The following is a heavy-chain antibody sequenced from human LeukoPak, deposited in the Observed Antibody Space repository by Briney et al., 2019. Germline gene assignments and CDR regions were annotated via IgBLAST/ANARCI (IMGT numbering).Heavy chain of an antibody. Sequence: PSQTLSLTCTVSGGSISSGSYYWSWIRQPAGKGLEWIGRIYTSGSTNYNPSLKSRVTISVDTSKNQFSLKLSSVTAADTAVYYCARERGYPGYWGQGTLVTVSS. CDR2: IYTSGST. CDR1: GGSISSGSYY. D-gene: IGHD3-3*01. V-gene: IGHV4-61*02. CDR3: ARERGYPGY. J-gene: IGHJ4*02.